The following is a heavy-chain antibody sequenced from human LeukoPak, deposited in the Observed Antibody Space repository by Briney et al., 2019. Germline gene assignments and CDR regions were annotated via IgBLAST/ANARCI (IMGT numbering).Heavy chain of an antibody. J-gene: IGHJ5*02. CDR2: IYYSGST. CDR1: GGSISSYY. D-gene: IGHD6-6*01. Sequence: SETLSLTCTVSGGSISSYYWSWIRQPPGKGLEWIGYIYYSGSTNYNPSLKSRVTISVDTSKNQFSLKLSSVTAADTVVYYCARAPIAARTEFDPWGQGTLVTVSS. V-gene: IGHV4-59*01. CDR3: ARAPIAARTEFDP.